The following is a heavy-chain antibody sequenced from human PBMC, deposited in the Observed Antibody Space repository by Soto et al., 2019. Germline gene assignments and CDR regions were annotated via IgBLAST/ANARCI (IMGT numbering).Heavy chain of an antibody. CDR2: IGGTGNTT. D-gene: IGHD2-2*01. CDR1: GFTFRVYA. J-gene: IGHJ4*02. Sequence: VHLSESGGALVQPGGSLRLSCAASGFTFRVYAMSWFRQAPGGGVEWVSAIGGTGNTTYYADSVKGRFTIARDNSRDTLYLQMTSLRVEATAVYYCARIRQLLFVSWGQGTLVSVSS. V-gene: IGHV3-23*01. CDR3: ARIRQLLFVS.